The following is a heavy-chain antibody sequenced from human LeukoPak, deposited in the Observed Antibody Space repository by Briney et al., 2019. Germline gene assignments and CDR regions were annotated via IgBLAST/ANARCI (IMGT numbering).Heavy chain of an antibody. J-gene: IGHJ4*02. CDR2: VYYSGST. V-gene: IGHV4-59*08. Sequence: PSETLSLTCTVSGASFEHFFWSWIRQPPGKALEWIGYVYYSGSTDYNPSLKSRLTITADTSKNQFSLRLTSVTAADTAIYYCASHRRSHGAEYWGQGTLVTVSS. CDR1: GASFEHFF. CDR3: ASHRRSHGAEY. D-gene: IGHD4/OR15-4a*01.